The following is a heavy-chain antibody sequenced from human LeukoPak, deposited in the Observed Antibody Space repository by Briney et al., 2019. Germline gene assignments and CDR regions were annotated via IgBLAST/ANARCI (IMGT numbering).Heavy chain of an antibody. Sequence: GESLKISRKGSGYSFTSYWIGWVRQMPGKGLEWMGIIYPGDSDTRYSPSFQGQVTISADKSISTAYLQWSSLKASETAMYYCARLEDADLPRGRGYFDYWGQGTLVTVSS. CDR1: GYSFTSYW. CDR2: IYPGDSDT. V-gene: IGHV5-51*01. CDR3: ARLEDADLPRGRGYFDY. D-gene: IGHD3-10*01. J-gene: IGHJ4*02.